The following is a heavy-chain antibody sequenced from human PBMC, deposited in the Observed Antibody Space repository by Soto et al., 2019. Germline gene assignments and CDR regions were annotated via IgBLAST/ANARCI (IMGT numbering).Heavy chain of an antibody. V-gene: IGHV4-59*11. D-gene: IGHD3-3*01. CDR2: IYYSGST. CDR3: ARDGHYDFWSGYYAEAYYGMDV. CDR1: GGTSGGHG. Sequence: SETLRDTWTVAGGTSGGHGGSWIRQPPGKGLEGIGYIYYSGSTNYNPSLKSRVTTSVDTTKNQFSLKLSSVTAADTAVYYCARDGHYDFWSGYYAEAYYGMDVWGQPPTLTVSS. J-gene: IGHJ6*02.